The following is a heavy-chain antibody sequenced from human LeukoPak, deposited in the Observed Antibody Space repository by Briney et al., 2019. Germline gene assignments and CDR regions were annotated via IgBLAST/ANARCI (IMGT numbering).Heavy chain of an antibody. Sequence: SETLSLTCTVSGGSISSSSYYWGWIRQPPGKGLEWIGTIYYSGSTYYNPSLKSRVTISADTSKNQFSLKLSSVTAADTAVYYCARDLSGSGGYFLVVYWYFDLWGRGTQVTVSS. D-gene: IGHD3-10*01. V-gene: IGHV4-39*07. CDR3: ARDLSGSGGYFLVVYWYFDL. CDR2: IYYSGST. CDR1: GGSISSSSYY. J-gene: IGHJ2*01.